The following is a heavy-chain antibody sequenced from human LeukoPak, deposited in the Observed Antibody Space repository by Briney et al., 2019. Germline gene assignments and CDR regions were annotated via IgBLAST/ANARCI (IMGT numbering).Heavy chain of an antibody. J-gene: IGHJ6*03. CDR1: GFTFDDYG. CDR3: ARHHVDDSSGYYSYYYYYMDV. Sequence: GGSLRLSCAASGFTFDDYGMSWVRQAPGKGLEWVSGINWNGGSTGYADSVKGRFTISRDNAKNSLYLQMNSLRAEDTALYYCARHHVDDSSGYYSYYYYYMDVWGKGTMVTVSS. V-gene: IGHV3-20*04. D-gene: IGHD3-22*01. CDR2: INWNGGST.